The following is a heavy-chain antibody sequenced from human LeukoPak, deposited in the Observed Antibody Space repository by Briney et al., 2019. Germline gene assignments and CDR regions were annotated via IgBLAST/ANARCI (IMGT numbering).Heavy chain of an antibody. Sequence: PSQTLSLTCTVSGGSISSGGYYWSWIRQHPGKGLEWIGYIYYSGSTYYNPSLKSRVTISVDTSKNQFSVKLSSVTAADTAVYYCASAYYDILTGLRWDSAFDIWGQGTMVTVSS. V-gene: IGHV4-31*03. CDR1: GGSISSGGYY. J-gene: IGHJ3*02. CDR3: ASAYYDILTGLRWDSAFDI. CDR2: IYYSGST. D-gene: IGHD3-9*01.